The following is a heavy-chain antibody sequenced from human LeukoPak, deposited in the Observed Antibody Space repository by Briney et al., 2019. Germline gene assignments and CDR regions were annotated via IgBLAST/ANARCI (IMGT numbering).Heavy chain of an antibody. V-gene: IGHV5-51*01. Sequence: GESLKISCKGSGYSFTSYWIGWVRQMPGKGLEWMGTIYPGDSDTRYSPSFQGQVTISADKSISTAYLQWSSLKASDTAMYYCARLRFLEWLLEPFVYWGQGTLVTVSS. CDR3: ARLRFLEWLLEPFVY. D-gene: IGHD3-3*01. CDR1: GYSFTSYW. CDR2: IYPGDSDT. J-gene: IGHJ4*02.